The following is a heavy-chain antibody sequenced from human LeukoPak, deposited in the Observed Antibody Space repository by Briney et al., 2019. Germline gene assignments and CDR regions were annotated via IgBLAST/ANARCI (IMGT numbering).Heavy chain of an antibody. CDR2: IWYDGSNK. CDR1: GFAFSSYG. J-gene: IGHJ4*02. CDR3: AKDLAAAGSYFDY. Sequence: GGSLRLSCAASGFAFSSYGMHWVRQAPGKGLEWVAVIWYDGSNKYYADSVKGRFTISRDNSKNTLYLQMNSLRAEDTAVYYRAKDLAAAGSYFDYWGQGTLVTVSS. D-gene: IGHD6-13*01. V-gene: IGHV3-33*06.